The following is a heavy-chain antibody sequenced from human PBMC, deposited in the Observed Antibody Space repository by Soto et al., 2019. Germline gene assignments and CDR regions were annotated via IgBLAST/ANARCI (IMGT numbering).Heavy chain of an antibody. CDR2: ISYDGSHN. CDR1: GFTFTNYG. Sequence: QVQLVESGGGVVQPGRSLRLSCAASGFTFTNYGMHWVRHTPGKGLEWLAVISYDGSHNLHADSVKGRFTISRDNSKNTVSLQMNSLRPEDTAVYYCAKGLGPDGSGSYPYFWGQGTLGTVSS. CDR3: AKGLGPDGSGSYPYF. V-gene: IGHV3-30*18. J-gene: IGHJ4*02. D-gene: IGHD3-10*01.